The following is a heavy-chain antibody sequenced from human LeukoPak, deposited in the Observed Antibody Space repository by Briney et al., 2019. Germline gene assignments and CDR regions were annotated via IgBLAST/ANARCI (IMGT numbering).Heavy chain of an antibody. CDR2: IYYSGST. CDR3: AREVDTAMVTLPLYYFDY. J-gene: IGHJ4*02. V-gene: IGHV4-59*12. Sequence: SETLSLTCTVSGGSISSYYWSWIRQPPGKGLEWIGYIYYSGSTNYNPSLKSRVTISVDTSKNQFSLKLSSVTAADTAVYYCAREVDTAMVTLPLYYFDYWGQGTLVTVSS. D-gene: IGHD5-18*01. CDR1: GGSISSYY.